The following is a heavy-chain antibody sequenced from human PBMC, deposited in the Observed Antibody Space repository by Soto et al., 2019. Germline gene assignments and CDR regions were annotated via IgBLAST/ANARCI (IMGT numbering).Heavy chain of an antibody. CDR3: ARVSSRGSKVATNDY. Sequence: ASVKVSCKASGYTFTSYGISWVRQAPGQGLEWMGWISAYNGNTNYAQKLQGRVTMTTDTSTSTAYMELRSLRSDDTAVYYCARVSSRGSKVATNDYWGQGTLVTVSS. CDR1: GYTFTSYG. V-gene: IGHV1-18*01. J-gene: IGHJ4*02. D-gene: IGHD5-12*01. CDR2: ISAYNGNT.